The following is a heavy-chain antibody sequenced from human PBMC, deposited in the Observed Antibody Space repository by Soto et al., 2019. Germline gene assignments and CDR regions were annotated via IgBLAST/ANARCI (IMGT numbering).Heavy chain of an antibody. D-gene: IGHD3-10*01. CDR2: IYPGDSDT. V-gene: IGHV5-51*03. J-gene: IGHJ3*02. CDR1: GYIFTNYW. CDR3: ARRSAYSGSGSYYPDSFDI. Sequence: EVQLVQSGAEVKKPGESLKISCKASGYIFTNYWIDWVRQMPGKGLDWMGIIYPGDSDTTYSPSFQGQVTFSADKSISAAYLQWSSLKASDTAMYYCARRSAYSGSGSYYPDSFDIWGQGTMVTVSS.